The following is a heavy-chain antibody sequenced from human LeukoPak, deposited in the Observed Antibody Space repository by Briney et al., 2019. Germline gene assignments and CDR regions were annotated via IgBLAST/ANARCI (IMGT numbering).Heavy chain of an antibody. D-gene: IGHD2-2*01. J-gene: IGHJ3*02. Sequence: GGSLRLSCAASGFTISSYHMSWIRQAPGKGLEWVSVLYTGGKTSYAGAVRGRFTVSRDNSKNTLSLEMNSLRAEDTAVYYCARDSTFDIWGQGTVVTVSS. CDR2: LYTGGKT. CDR3: ARDSTFDI. V-gene: IGHV3-53*01. CDR1: GFTISSYH.